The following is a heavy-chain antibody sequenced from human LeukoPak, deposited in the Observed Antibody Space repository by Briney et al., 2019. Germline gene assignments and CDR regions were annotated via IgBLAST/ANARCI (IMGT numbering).Heavy chain of an antibody. D-gene: IGHD6-13*01. CDR3: ARAWGHSSSWYRVDY. CDR1: GYSINSGYY. CDR2: IYHSGKT. Sequence: SETLSLTCKVSGYSINSGYYWGWIRQPPGRGLEWIGSIYHSGKTYYNPSLKSRVTISVDTSKNQFSLKLSSVTAADTAVYYCARAWGHSSSWYRVDYWGQETLVTVSS. J-gene: IGHJ4*02. V-gene: IGHV4-38-2*02.